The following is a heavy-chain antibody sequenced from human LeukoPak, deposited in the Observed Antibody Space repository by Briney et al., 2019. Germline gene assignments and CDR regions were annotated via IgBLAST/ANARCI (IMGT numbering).Heavy chain of an antibody. D-gene: IGHD6-13*01. CDR3: ARGRIAAAGTLITTPKGRTIYFDY. J-gene: IGHJ4*02. V-gene: IGHV3-74*01. CDR1: GLAFSAYK. Sequence: GGSMRLSCAASGLAFSAYKMHWVRHAPRKGLVWVSRISTDGYTTDYADFVQGRFTASRDNTKNTWSLEMNSLRAEDTAVYYCARGRIAAAGTLITTPKGRTIYFDYWGQGTLVTVSS. CDR2: ISTDGYTT.